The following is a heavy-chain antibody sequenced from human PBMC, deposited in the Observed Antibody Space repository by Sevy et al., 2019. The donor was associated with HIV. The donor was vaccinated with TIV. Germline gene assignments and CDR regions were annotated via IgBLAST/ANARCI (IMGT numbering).Heavy chain of an antibody. J-gene: IGHJ6*02. CDR1: GDSISNYY. D-gene: IGHD3-16*02. CDR2: IYYSRRT. CDR3: ARALQNYYYGMDV. Sequence: SETLSLTCTVSGDSISNYYWSWIRQPPGKGLEWIGYIYYSRRTNYNPSLKSRVTISVDKSKNQFSLKLSSVTAADTAVYYWARALQNYYYGMDVWGQGTTVTVSS. V-gene: IGHV4-59*01.